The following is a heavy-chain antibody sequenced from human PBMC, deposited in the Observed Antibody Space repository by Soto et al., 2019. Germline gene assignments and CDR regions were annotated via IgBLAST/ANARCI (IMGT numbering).Heavy chain of an antibody. CDR2: ISYDGSNK. CDR3: ARDPSVWCGDPGVSDYYYGMDV. D-gene: IGHD3-10*01. Sequence: QVQLVESGGGVVQPGRSLRLSCAASGFTFSSYAMHWVRQAPGKGLEWVAVISYDGSNKYYADSVKGRFTISRDNSKNTLYLQMHSLRAEETAVYYCARDPSVWCGDPGVSDYYYGMDVWGQGTTVTVSS. J-gene: IGHJ6*02. CDR1: GFTFSSYA. V-gene: IGHV3-30-3*01.